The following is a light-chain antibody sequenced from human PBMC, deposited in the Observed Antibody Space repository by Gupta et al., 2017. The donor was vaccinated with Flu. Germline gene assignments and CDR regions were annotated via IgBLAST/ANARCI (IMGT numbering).Light chain of an antibody. V-gene: IGLV8-61*01. CDR3: LLYLYSGISV. CDR2: STN. J-gene: IGLJ3*02. Sequence: TVTITGGLSSGSVSTTYYPSWYQQTTGQAPRTLIYSTNTRSSGVPGRFSGSIRGNKAALTXTXAQADDXSDYYCLLYLYSGISVFGGGTKLTVL. CDR1: SGSVSTTYY.